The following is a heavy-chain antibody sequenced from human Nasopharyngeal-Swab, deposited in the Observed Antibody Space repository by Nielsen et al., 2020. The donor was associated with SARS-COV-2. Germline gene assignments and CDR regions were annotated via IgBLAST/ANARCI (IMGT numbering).Heavy chain of an antibody. Sequence: WVRQAPGQRLEWMGWINAGNGNTKYSEKFQGRVTITRDTSASTAYMELSSLRSEDTAVYYCAREGHDFNFDYWGQGSLVTVSS. CDR2: INAGNGNT. D-gene: IGHD1-1*01. V-gene: IGHV1-3*01. CDR3: AREGHDFNFDY. J-gene: IGHJ4*02.